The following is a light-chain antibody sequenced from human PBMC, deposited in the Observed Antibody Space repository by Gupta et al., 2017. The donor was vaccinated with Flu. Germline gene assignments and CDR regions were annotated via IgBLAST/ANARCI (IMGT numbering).Light chain of an antibody. CDR2: NAS. CDR3: QQTYSTSWT. J-gene: IGKJ1*01. V-gene: IGKV1-39*01. Sequence: GKAPNLLIYNASSLQSGVPSKFSGGGSGTDFALSISSLQPEDFATYYCQQTYSTSWTFGQGTRVEIK.